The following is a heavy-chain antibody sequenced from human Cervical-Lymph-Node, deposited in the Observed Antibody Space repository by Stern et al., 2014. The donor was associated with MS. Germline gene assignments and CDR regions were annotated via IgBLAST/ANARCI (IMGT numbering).Heavy chain of an antibody. Sequence: QVQLQESGPGLVKPSETLSLTCTVSNGSISRNYWSWIRQPPGKRLEWIGYISHTGRTKYNPSLESRITISVDTSKAQFSLRLNSVTAADTAVYYSARLKGILLDYFDSWGQGTLVAVSS. CDR3: ARLKGILLDYFDS. V-gene: IGHV4-59*01. CDR2: ISHTGRT. CDR1: NGSISRNY. D-gene: IGHD3-10*01. J-gene: IGHJ4*02.